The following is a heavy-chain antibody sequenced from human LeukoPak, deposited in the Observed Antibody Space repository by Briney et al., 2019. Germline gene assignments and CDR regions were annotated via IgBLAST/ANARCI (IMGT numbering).Heavy chain of an antibody. V-gene: IGHV4-39*01. CDR3: ARLRGGVQLWGD. CDR2: LSHAGTN. CDR1: GGSITSNSCS. J-gene: IGHJ4*02. D-gene: IGHD5-18*01. Sequence: PSEALSLTCTVSGGSITSNSCSWGWIRQPPGKGLQWIVTLSHAGTNYYNPSLKSRVTMPVDRSKNQFSLKLTFVTATDTAVYYCARLRGGVQLWGDWGQGTLVTVSS.